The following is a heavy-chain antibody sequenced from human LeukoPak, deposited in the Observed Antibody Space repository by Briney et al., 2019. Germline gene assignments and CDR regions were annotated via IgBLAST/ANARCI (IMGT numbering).Heavy chain of an antibody. J-gene: IGHJ4*02. D-gene: IGHD4-23*01. Sequence: GGSLRLSCAASGFTFSDYAMNWVRQAPGKGLEWVAIISHDGTNKYHADSVKGRFTISRDNSKNTLFLQMNSLRAEDSALYLCARYFGGLRWNYYFDYWGQGTLVTVSP. CDR1: GFTFSDYA. V-gene: IGHV3-30*04. CDR3: ARYFGGLRWNYYFDY. CDR2: ISHDGTNK.